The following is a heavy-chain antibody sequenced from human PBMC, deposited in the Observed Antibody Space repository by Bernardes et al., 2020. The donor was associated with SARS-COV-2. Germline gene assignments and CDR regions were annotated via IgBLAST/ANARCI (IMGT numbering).Heavy chain of an antibody. J-gene: IGHJ4*02. CDR1: GFTLNDYW. CDR3: ARGGSGNTYGFGDY. V-gene: IGHV3-74*01. Sequence: GYLSPSRAASGFTLNDYWMHWVRPAPGKGLVWVSSISPDGSSISYADPVKGRFTISRDNAKNTVYLQMNSLRVEDTAVYYCARGGSGNTYGFGDYCGQGTLLTVSS. CDR2: ISPDGSSI. D-gene: IGHD5-18*01.